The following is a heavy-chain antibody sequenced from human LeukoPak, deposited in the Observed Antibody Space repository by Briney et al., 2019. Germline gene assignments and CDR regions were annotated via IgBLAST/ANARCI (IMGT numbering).Heavy chain of an antibody. CDR1: GYTFTTYY. CDR2: INPRGGST. D-gene: IGHD1-7*01. Sequence: GASVKVSCKASGYTFTTYYMHWVRQAPGQGLEWVGIINPRGGSTTYAQKFQGRVTMTRDTSTSTVYMELSSLKSDDTAVYYCARGGGLGNYPFDFWGQGTLVTVSS. V-gene: IGHV1-46*01. CDR3: ARGGGLGNYPFDF. J-gene: IGHJ4*02.